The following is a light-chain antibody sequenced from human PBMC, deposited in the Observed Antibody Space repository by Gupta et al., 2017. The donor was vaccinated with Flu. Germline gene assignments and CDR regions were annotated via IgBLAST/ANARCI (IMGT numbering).Light chain of an antibody. CDR3: QQSGRSFIN. Sequence: EVVLTQSPGTLSLSPGERATLSCRASQSVRNSRLAWYQQRPGQAPRLLIYGASTRATGIPDRFSGTESGTDFTLTISRLEPEDVAVYDGQQSGRSFINCGQGPXLEIK. CDR2: GAS. J-gene: IGKJ5*01. V-gene: IGKV3-20*01. CDR1: QSVRNSR.